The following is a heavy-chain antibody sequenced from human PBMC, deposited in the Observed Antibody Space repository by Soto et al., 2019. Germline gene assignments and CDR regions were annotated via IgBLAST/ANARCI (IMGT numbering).Heavy chain of an antibody. CDR2: MNPQTGNT. CDR1: GYTFTRYD. CDR3: ARLSEESSSSNYYDFYMDV. J-gene: IGHJ6*03. V-gene: IGHV1-8*01. Sequence: QVQLVQSGSEGKEPGASMKISCQASGYTFTRYDITRVRQATGQGLEWMGWMNPQTGNTAYAEKFQGRVTMTRSTSINTAYMELSGLRSEDTAVYYCARLSEESSSSNYYDFYMDVWGKGSTVTVSS. D-gene: IGHD6-6*01.